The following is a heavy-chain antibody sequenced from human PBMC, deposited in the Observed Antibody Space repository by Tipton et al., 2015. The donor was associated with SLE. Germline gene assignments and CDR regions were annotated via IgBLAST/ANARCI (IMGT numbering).Heavy chain of an antibody. J-gene: IGHJ3*02. CDR2: INPSGGST. V-gene: IGHV1-46*01. CDR3: ARGTPASDIVVVPAAIRAFDI. D-gene: IGHD2-2*01. Sequence: QVQLVQSGAEVKKPGASVKVSCKASGYTFTSYYMHWVRQAPGQGLEWMGIINPSGGSTSYAQKFQGRVTMTRDTSTSTVYMELSSLRSEDTAVYYCARGTPASDIVVVPAAIRAFDIWGQGTMVTVSS. CDR1: GYTFTSYY.